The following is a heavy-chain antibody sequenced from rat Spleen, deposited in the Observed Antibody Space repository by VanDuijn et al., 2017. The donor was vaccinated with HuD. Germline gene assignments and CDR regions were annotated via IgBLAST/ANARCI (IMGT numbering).Heavy chain of an antibody. J-gene: IGHJ3*01. V-gene: IGHV5-29*01. CDR2: ISYDGSST. Sequence: EVQLVESGGGLVQPGRSLKLSCAASGFTFSNYGMAWVRQAPTKGLEWVATISYDGSSTYYRDSVKGRFTISRDNAKSTLYLQMDSLRSEDTATYYCASVTYNWFAYWGQGTLVTVSS. CDR1: GFTFSNYG. CDR3: ASVTYNWFAY.